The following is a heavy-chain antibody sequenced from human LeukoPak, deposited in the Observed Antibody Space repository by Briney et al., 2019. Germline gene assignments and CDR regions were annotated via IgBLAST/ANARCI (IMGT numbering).Heavy chain of an antibody. J-gene: IGHJ4*02. Sequence: GGSLRLSCAASGFTFSSYSMNWVRQAPGKGVEWVSSISSSSSYIYYADSVKGRFTISRDNAKNSLYLQMNSLRAEDTAVYYCARDTGYSSVGDFDYWGQGTLVTVSS. D-gene: IGHD6-19*01. CDR2: ISSSSSYI. CDR1: GFTFSSYS. CDR3: ARDTGYSSVGDFDY. V-gene: IGHV3-21*01.